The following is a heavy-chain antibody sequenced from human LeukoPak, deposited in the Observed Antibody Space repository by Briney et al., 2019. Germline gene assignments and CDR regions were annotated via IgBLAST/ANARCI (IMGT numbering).Heavy chain of an antibody. D-gene: IGHD2-2*01. Sequence: ASVKVSCKASGYTFTDYYMHWVRQAPGQGFEWVGWINPNDGDTNYAQKFQGRVTMTTDTYISTAHMEVSRLRSDDTAVYYCARANFLYCSSTTCLFDYWGQGTLVTVSS. CDR1: GYTFTDYY. CDR3: ARANFLYCSSTTCLFDY. V-gene: IGHV1-2*02. CDR2: INPNDGDT. J-gene: IGHJ4*02.